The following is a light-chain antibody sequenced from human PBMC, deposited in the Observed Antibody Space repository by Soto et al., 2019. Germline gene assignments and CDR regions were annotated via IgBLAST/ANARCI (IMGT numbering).Light chain of an antibody. CDR2: QTS. J-gene: IGKJ1*01. V-gene: IGKV3-11*01. CDR1: QYINTR. Sequence: EIVLTQSPATLSSFPGGRVTLSCRASQYINTRLAWYQHRPGQAPRLLIYQTSIRAAGIPARFSASGSGTDFTLTISDVQPEDFALYYCRQRQSWPRTFGQGTKVDIK. CDR3: RQRQSWPRT.